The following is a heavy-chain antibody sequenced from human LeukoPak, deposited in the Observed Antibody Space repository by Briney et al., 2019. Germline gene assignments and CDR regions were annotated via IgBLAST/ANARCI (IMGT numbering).Heavy chain of an antibody. V-gene: IGHV1-2*02. Sequence: ASVKVSCKASGYTFTGYYLHWVRQAPGQGLEWMGWIHPNSGGTNYAQKFQGRVTMTRDASISTAYLDLSRLRSDDTAVYYCARVVVRDANNYKDYWGQGTLVTVSS. D-gene: IGHD5-24*01. CDR2: IHPNSGGT. CDR3: ARVVVRDANNYKDY. CDR1: GYTFTGYY. J-gene: IGHJ4*02.